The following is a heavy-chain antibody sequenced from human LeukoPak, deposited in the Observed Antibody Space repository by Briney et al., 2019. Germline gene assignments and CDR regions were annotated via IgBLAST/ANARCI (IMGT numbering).Heavy chain of an antibody. CDR1: GYTLTGYY. CDR3: ARVKRTTLGEPFDY. D-gene: IGHD1-26*01. V-gene: IGHV1-2*02. J-gene: IGHJ4*02. CDR2: INPNSGGT. Sequence: ASVKVSCKASGYTLTGYYIHWVRQAPGQGLEWMGWINPNSGGTNYAQKFQDRVTMTRDTSISTAYMELSRLRSDDTAVYYCARVKRTTLGEPFDYWGQGTLVTVSS.